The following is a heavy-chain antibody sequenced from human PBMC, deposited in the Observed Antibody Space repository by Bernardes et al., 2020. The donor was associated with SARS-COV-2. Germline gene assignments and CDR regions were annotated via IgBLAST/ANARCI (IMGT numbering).Heavy chain of an antibody. CDR1: GGCISSVGYY. J-gene: IGHJ6*02. D-gene: IGHD2-2*01. CDR3: ARDRIVVVPAAIQGVPPPPDYYGMDV. CDR2: IYYSGST. V-gene: IGHV4-31*03. Sequence: SETLSLTCTVSGGCISSVGYYWSWILQHPGKGLEWIGYIYYSGSTYYNPSLKSRVTISVDTSKNQFSLKLSSVTAADTAVYYCARDRIVVVPAAIQGVPPPPDYYGMDVWGQGTTVTVSS.